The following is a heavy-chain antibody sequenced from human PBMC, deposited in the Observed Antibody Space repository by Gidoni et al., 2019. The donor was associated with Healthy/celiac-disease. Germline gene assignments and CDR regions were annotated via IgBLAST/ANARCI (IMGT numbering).Heavy chain of an antibody. D-gene: IGHD3-16*01. CDR2: ISYDGSNK. CDR1: GFTFSSYA. CDR3: ARGGTSGEGNYFDY. V-gene: IGHV3-30-3*01. J-gene: IGHJ4*02. Sequence: QVQLVESGGGVVQPGRSLRLSGAASGFTFSSYAMHWVRQAPGKGLEWVAVISYDGSNKYYADSVKGRFTISRDKSKNTLYLQMNSLRAEDTAVYYCARGGTSGEGNYFDYWGQGTLVTVSS.